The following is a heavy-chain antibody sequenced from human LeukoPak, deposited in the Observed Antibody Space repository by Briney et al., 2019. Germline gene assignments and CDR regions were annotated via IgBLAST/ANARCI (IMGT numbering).Heavy chain of an antibody. V-gene: IGHV3-9*03. Sequence: AGGSLRLSCAASGFTFDDYAMHWVRQAPGKGLEWVSGISWNSGSIGYADSVKGRFTISRDNAKNSLYLQMNSLRAEDMALYYCARVYGSRYYGSGTIYYYYYMDVWGKGTTVTISS. CDR3: ARVYGSRYYGSGTIYYYYYMDV. CDR2: ISWNSGSI. J-gene: IGHJ6*03. D-gene: IGHD3-10*01. CDR1: GFTFDDYA.